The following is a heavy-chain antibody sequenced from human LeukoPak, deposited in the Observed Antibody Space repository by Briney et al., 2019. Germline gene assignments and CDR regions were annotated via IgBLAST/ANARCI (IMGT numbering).Heavy chain of an antibody. V-gene: IGHV3-23*01. CDR3: ARGVTHNDY. CDR2: ISGSGVST. D-gene: IGHD3-10*01. CDR1: GFTFSSYA. J-gene: IGHJ4*02. Sequence: GGSLRLSCAASGFTFSSYAMSWVRQAPGKGLEWVSAISGSGVSTYYADSVKGRFTISRDNAKNSLYLQMNSLRAEDTAVYYCARGVTHNDYWGQGTLVTVSS.